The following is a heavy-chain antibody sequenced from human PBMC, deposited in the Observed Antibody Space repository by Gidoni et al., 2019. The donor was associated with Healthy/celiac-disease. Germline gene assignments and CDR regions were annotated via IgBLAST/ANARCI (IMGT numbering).Heavy chain of an antibody. CDR3: AKGSRSGDSSAPDY. V-gene: IGHV3-30*18. CDR2: ISYDGSNK. J-gene: IGHJ4*02. Sequence: QVQLVESGGGVVQPGRSLRPSCAASGFTFRSYGMHWVRQAPGKGLEWVAVISYDGSNKYYADSVKGRFTISRDNSKNTLYLQMNSLRAEDTAVYYCAKGSRSGDSSAPDYWGQGTLVTVSS. CDR1: GFTFRSYG. D-gene: IGHD7-27*01.